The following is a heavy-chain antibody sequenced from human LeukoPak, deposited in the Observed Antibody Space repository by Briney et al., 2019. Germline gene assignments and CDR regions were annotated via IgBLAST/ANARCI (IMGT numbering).Heavy chain of an antibody. CDR2: INSDGIRT. CDR3: ARVYRWFGELFPYYFDY. J-gene: IGHJ4*02. D-gene: IGHD3-10*01. Sequence: GGSLRLSCAASGFTFSNYWMHWVRQAPGKGLVWVSRINSDGIRTNYADSVKGRFTISRDNAENTLYLQMNSLRAEDTAVYYCARVYRWFGELFPYYFDYWGQGTLVTVSS. CDR1: GFTFSNYW. V-gene: IGHV3-74*01.